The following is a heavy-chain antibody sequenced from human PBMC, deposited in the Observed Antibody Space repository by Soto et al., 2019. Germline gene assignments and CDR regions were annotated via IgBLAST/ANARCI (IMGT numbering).Heavy chain of an antibody. CDR2: ITWNSGSI. V-gene: IGHV3-9*01. CDR1: GIAFDDYV. D-gene: IGHD3-10*01. CDR3: VKGRQAGFSPSDY. J-gene: IGHJ4*02. Sequence: VQLVESGGGLVQPGRSLRLSCAVSGIAFDDYVMHWVRQVPGMGLEWVSGITWNSGSIGYADSVKGRFTISRDNAKNSLYLQMNSLRGEDTALYYCVKGRQAGFSPSDYWGQGTLVTVSS.